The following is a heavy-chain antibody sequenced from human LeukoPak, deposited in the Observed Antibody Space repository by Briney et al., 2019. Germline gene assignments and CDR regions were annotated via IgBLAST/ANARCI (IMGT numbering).Heavy chain of an antibody. V-gene: IGHV3-23*01. CDR1: GFTFRSYT. Sequence: GGSLRLSCAASGFTFRSYTMSWVRRAPGKGLEWVSAFSGSGGSTYYADSVKGRFTISRDNSKNTLYLQMNNLRAEDTAVYYCATSGLSRFGFWGQGTLVTVSS. J-gene: IGHJ4*02. CDR2: FSGSGGST. CDR3: ATSGLSRFGF. D-gene: IGHD2/OR15-2a*01.